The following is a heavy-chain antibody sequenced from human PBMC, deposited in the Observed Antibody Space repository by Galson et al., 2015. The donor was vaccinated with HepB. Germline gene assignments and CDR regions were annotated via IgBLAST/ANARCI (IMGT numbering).Heavy chain of an antibody. CDR3: ARDLTPSYAFDI. Sequence: SVKVSCKASGYTFTTYAMHWVRQAPGQRLEWMGWINAGNGNTKYSQKFQGRVTITRGTSATTAYMELSRLSSEDTAVYYCARDLTPSYAFDIWGQGTMVTVSS. D-gene: IGHD4-23*01. J-gene: IGHJ3*02. V-gene: IGHV1-3*01. CDR1: GYTFTTYA. CDR2: INAGNGNT.